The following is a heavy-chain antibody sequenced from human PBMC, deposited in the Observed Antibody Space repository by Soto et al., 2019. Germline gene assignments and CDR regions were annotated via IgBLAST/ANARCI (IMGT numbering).Heavy chain of an antibody. Sequence: QITLKESGPTLVKPTQTLTLTCTFSGFSLSTSGVGVGWIRQPPGKALEWLALIYWDDDKRYSPSLKSRLTITKGTSKNQVVLTMTNMDPVDTATYYCAHLDYGDSPWFNWYFDLWGRGTLVTVSS. CDR3: AHLDYGDSPWFNWYFDL. CDR2: IYWDDDK. D-gene: IGHD4-17*01. CDR1: GFSLSTSGVG. V-gene: IGHV2-5*02. J-gene: IGHJ2*01.